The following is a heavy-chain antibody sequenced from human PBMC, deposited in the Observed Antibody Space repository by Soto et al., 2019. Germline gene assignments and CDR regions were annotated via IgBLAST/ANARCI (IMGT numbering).Heavy chain of an antibody. CDR1: GYTFTSYG. D-gene: IGHD6-13*01. J-gene: IGHJ6*02. CDR3: ARDTSSSLYGRGNYYYYDGMDV. CDR2: ISAYNGNT. Sequence: QVQLVQSGAEVKKPGASVKVSCKASGYTFTSYGISWVRQAPGQGLEWMRWISAYNGNTNYAQKLQGRVTMPTDITTSTAYMELRSLRSDDTGVYYCARDTSSSLYGRGNYYYYDGMDVWGQGTTVTVSS. V-gene: IGHV1-18*01.